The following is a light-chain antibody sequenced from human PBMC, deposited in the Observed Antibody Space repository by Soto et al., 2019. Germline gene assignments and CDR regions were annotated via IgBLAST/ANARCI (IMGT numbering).Light chain of an antibody. Sequence: EIVMTQSPATLSASPGERVTLSCRASQSLSTYLAWYQQKPGQAPRLLIYGASTKATGIPARFSGSGSATDFTLTISSLQSDDLAVYYCQSYNDWPFTFGQGTKLEI. J-gene: IGKJ2*01. CDR1: QSLSTY. V-gene: IGKV3-15*01. CDR3: QSYNDWPFT. CDR2: GAS.